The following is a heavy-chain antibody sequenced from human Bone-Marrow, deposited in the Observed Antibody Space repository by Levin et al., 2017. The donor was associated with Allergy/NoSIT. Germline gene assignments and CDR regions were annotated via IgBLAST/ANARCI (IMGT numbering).Heavy chain of an antibody. D-gene: IGHD4-17*01. V-gene: IGHV3-7*01. Sequence: PGGSLRLSCVGSGFSFSSHWMGWVRQAPGKGLQWVANIKQGGSETYYMDSVKGRFIISRDDAGRSLFLQMNSLRVEDTGVYYCARGYYGDYDWGQGTLVTVSS. CDR1: GFSFSSHW. CDR3: ARGYYGDYD. CDR2: IKQGGSET. J-gene: IGHJ4*02.